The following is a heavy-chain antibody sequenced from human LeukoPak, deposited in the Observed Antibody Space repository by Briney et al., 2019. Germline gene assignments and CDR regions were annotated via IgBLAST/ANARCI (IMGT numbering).Heavy chain of an antibody. CDR2: ISSSSSYI. CDR1: GFTFSSYS. V-gene: IGHV3-21*01. CDR3: ARDLPKYYDFWSGYYGPMDY. Sequence: GGSLRLSCAASGFTFSSYSMNWVRQAPGKGLEWVSSISSSSSYIYYADPVKGRFTISRDNAKNSLYLQMNSLRAEDTAVYYCARDLPKYYDFWSGYYGPMDYWGQGTLVTVSS. D-gene: IGHD3-3*01. J-gene: IGHJ4*02.